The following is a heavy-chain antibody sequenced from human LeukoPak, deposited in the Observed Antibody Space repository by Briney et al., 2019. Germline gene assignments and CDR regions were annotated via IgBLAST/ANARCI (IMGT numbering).Heavy chain of an antibody. CDR1: GYTFTSYG. V-gene: IGHV1-18*01. CDR2: ISAYNGNT. CDR3: ARVKGNLIAVAPNGASDY. D-gene: IGHD6-19*01. J-gene: IGHJ4*02. Sequence: GASVKVSCKASGYTFTSYGISWVRQAPGQGLEWMGWISAYNGNTNYAQKLQGRVTMTTDTSTSTAYMERRSLRSDDTAVYYCARVKGNLIAVAPNGASDYWGQGTLVTVSS.